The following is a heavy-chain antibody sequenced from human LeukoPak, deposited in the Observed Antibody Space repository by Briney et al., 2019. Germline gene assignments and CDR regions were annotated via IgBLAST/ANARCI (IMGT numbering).Heavy chain of an antibody. J-gene: IGHJ4*02. CDR1: GGTFSSYA. CDR3: ARSYYYGSGSFAFDY. D-gene: IGHD3-10*01. CDR2: IIPIFGTA. Sequence: VASVKVSCKASGGTFSSYAISWVRQAPGQGLEWMGGIIPIFGTANYAQKFQGRVTITADESTSTAYMELSSLRSEDTAVYYCARSYYYGSGSFAFDYWGQGTLVTVSS. V-gene: IGHV1-69*13.